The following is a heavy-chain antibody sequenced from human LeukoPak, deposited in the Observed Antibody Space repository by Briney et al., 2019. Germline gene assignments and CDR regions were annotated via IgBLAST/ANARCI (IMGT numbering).Heavy chain of an antibody. V-gene: IGHV3-48*04. J-gene: IGHJ4*02. D-gene: IGHD3-22*01. CDR2: ISSSSSTI. CDR1: GFTFSSYS. Sequence: GSLRLSCAASGFTFSSYSMNWVRQAPGKGLEWVSYISSSSSTIYYADSVKGRFIISRDNAKNSLYLQMNSLRAEDTAVYYCARGGYYDSSGYVYYFDYWGQGTTVTVSS. CDR3: ARGGYYDSSGYVYYFDY.